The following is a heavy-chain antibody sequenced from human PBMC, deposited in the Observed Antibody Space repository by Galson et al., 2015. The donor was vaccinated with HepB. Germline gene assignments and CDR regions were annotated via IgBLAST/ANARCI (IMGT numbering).Heavy chain of an antibody. J-gene: IGHJ4*02. Sequence: SLRLSCAASGFTFSSYSMNWVRQAPGKGLEWVSSISSSSSYIYYADSVKGRFTISRDNAKNSLYLQMNSLRAEDTALYYCAKDTDCSGGSCYWYYFDYWGQGTLVTVSS. V-gene: IGHV3-21*04. D-gene: IGHD2-15*01. CDR1: GFTFSSYS. CDR2: ISSSSSYI. CDR3: AKDTDCSGGSCYWYYFDY.